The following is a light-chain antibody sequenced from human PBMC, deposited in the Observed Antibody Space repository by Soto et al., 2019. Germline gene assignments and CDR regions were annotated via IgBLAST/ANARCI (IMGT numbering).Light chain of an antibody. V-gene: IGLV2-14*01. J-gene: IGLJ2*01. CDR3: SSYASSNTVL. CDR1: SSDVGGYNY. CDR2: NVS. Sequence: QSVLTQPASVSGSPGQSITISCTGTSSDVGGYNYVSWYQQNPGKAPKLMIYNVSNRPSGVSNRFSGSKSGNTASLTISGLQAEDAADYYCSSYASSNTVLFGGGTKLTVL.